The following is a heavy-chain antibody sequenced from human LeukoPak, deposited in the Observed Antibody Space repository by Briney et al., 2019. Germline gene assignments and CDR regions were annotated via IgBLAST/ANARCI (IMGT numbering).Heavy chain of an antibody. V-gene: IGHV4-59*08. CDR2: IYYSGST. D-gene: IGHD4-17*01. Sequence: SETLSLTCTVSGGSISSYYWSWIRQPPGKGLEWIGYIYYSGSTNYNPSLKSRVTISVDTSKNQFSLKLSSVTAADTAVYYCARQYSTVTTIWAFSYYYYYGMDVWGQGTTVTVSS. CDR1: GGSISSYY. J-gene: IGHJ6*02. CDR3: ARQYSTVTTIWAFSYYYYYGMDV.